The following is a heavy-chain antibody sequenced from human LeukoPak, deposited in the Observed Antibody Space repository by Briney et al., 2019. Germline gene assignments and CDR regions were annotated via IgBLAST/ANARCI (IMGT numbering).Heavy chain of an antibody. D-gene: IGHD4-17*01. CDR2: IWYDGSNK. CDR1: GFTFSNFW. Sequence: NPGGSLRLSCTASGFTFSNFWMGWVRQAPGKGLEWVAVIWYDGSNKYYADSVKGRFTISRDNSKNTLYLRMKSLRAEDTAVYYCASSLDYVDAFDIWGQGTMVTVSS. J-gene: IGHJ3*02. V-gene: IGHV3-33*08. CDR3: ASSLDYVDAFDI.